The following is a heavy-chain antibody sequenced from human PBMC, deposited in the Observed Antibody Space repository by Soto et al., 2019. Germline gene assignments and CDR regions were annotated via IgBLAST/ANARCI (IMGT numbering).Heavy chain of an antibody. J-gene: IGHJ4*02. V-gene: IGHV1-3*01. CDR1: GFTFTSYA. D-gene: IGHD2-21*01. CDR3: ARGGEAIDY. Sequence: XSVKXSCKASGFTFTSYAMHWMRQAPGQRLEWMXWINDXNGNTKYSQKXXGRVAITXXKSESTAYMELSSMRSEDTAVYYCARGGEAIDYWGQGTLVTVSS. CDR2: INDXNGNT.